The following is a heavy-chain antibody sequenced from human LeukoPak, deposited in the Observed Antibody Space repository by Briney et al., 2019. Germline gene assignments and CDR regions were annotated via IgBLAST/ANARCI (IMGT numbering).Heavy chain of an antibody. CDR2: INAYNGNT. D-gene: IGHD3-3*01. CDR3: ARDYDSWSGSY. CDR1: GYTFTSYG. J-gene: IGHJ4*02. Sequence: ASVKVSCKASGYTFTSYGISWVRQAPGQGLEWIGWINAYNGNTNHAQKSQGRVTMTTDTSASTVYMELRSLRSDDTAVYYCARDYDSWSGSYWGQGTLVTVSS. V-gene: IGHV1-18*01.